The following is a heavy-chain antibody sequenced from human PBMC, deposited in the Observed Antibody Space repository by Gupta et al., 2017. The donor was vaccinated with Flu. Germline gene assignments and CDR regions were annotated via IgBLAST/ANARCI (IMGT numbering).Heavy chain of an antibody. V-gene: IGHV3-23*01. CDR3: VRGDRFSGWDN. D-gene: IGHD6-19*01. CDR2: IGGGGGGI. Sequence: CAASGFTFSIFVLSWVRQAPGKGLEWVSVIGGGGGGIYYADSVRGRFTISRDNSKDTLYLQMNNLRAEDTAIYYCVRGDRFSGWDNWGRGTLVTVSS. J-gene: IGHJ4*02. CDR1: GFTFSIFV.